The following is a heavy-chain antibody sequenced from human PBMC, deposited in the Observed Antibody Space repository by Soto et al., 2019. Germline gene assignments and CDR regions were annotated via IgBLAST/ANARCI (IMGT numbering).Heavy chain of an antibody. Sequence: SVKVSCKTSGGTFSRYAISWVRQAPGQGLEWMGGIIPIFGTANYAQKFQGRVTITADESTSTAYMELSSLRPEDTAVYYCGRHIAAAGTYYFDYWGQGTLVTVSS. CDR1: GGTFSRYA. CDR3: GRHIAAAGTYYFDY. J-gene: IGHJ4*02. D-gene: IGHD6-13*01. V-gene: IGHV1-69*13. CDR2: IIPIFGTA.